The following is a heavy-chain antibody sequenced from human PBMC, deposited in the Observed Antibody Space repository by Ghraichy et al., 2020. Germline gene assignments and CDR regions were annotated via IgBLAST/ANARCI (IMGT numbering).Heavy chain of an antibody. CDR2: IKEDGSVK. CDR3: ARDVSAFDI. CDR1: RFTFGNYW. Sequence: ESLNISCAASRFTFGNYWMTWVRQAPGKGLEWVANIKEDGSVKYYVDSVKGRFTISRDNAKNSLYLQMNTLRAEDTAVYYCARDVSAFDIWGQGTMVTVSS. V-gene: IGHV3-7*01. J-gene: IGHJ3*02. D-gene: IGHD5/OR15-5a*01.